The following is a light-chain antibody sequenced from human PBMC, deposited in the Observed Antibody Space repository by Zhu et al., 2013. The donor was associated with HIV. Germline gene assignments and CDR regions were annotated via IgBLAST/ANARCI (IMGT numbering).Light chain of an antibody. CDR2: GNS. CDR1: SSNTGTGYD. J-gene: IGLJ2*01. Sequence: QSVVTQPPSVSGALGQRVIISCTGSSSNTGTGYDVHWYQHLPGRAPKLLIYGNSNRPSGVPDRFSGSKSGTSASLAITGLQPEDEADYYCHSYDNRLVGSVFGGGTKADRP. CDR3: HSYDNRLVGSV. V-gene: IGLV1-40*01.